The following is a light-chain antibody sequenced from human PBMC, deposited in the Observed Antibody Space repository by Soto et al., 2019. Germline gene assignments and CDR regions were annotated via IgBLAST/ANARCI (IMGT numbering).Light chain of an antibody. Sequence: ALTQPASVSGSPGQSITLSCTGTSSDVGGFNYVSWYQQHPGKAPKLMIYDVTNRPSGVSYRFSGSKSGNTASLTISGLQAEDEADYYCNSYTSSSTYVFGTGTKLTVL. CDR2: DVT. CDR1: SSDVGGFNY. J-gene: IGLJ1*01. V-gene: IGLV2-14*03. CDR3: NSYTSSSTYV.